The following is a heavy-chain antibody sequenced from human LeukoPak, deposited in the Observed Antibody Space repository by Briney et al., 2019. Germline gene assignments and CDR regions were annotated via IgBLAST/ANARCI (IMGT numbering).Heavy chain of an antibody. D-gene: IGHD6-13*01. Sequence: SETLSLTCTVSGGSISSYYWSWIRQPPGEGLGWIGYIYYSRSTNYNPSLKSRVTISVETSKNEFSLKLRSVTAADTAVYYCARVTGYRIEDYFDYWGQGTLVTVSS. CDR2: IYYSRST. V-gene: IGHV4-59*01. CDR3: ARVTGYRIEDYFDY. CDR1: GGSISSYY. J-gene: IGHJ4*02.